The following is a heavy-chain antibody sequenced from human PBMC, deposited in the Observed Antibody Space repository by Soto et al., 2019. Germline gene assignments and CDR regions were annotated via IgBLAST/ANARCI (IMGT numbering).Heavy chain of an antibody. Sequence: EVQLVEAGGGLVEPGGSLRLSCAASGFTFSNAWMNWVRQAPGKGLEWVGRIKSKADGGTTDYAAPVKGRFTISRDDSKTTLYLQMNTLILEDTAVYYCNTVLPITFFEVVLVTWGQGTLVTVSS. CDR2: IKSKADGGTT. D-gene: IGHD3-3*01. J-gene: IGHJ4*02. CDR1: GFTFSNAW. CDR3: NTVLPITFFEVVLVT. V-gene: IGHV3-15*07.